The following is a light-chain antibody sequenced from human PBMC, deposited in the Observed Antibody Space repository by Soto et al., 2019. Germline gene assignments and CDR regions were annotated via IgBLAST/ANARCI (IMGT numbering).Light chain of an antibody. J-gene: IGKJ1*01. V-gene: IGKV1-5*03. CDR3: QQYNSFPT. CDR1: QRISSW. Sequence: DIQMTQSPSTLSASVGDRVTVTCRSSQRISSWLAWYQQKPGKAPKILIYEASSLESGVPSRFSGSGSGTEFTLTISSLQPDDFATYYCQQYNSFPTFGHGNKVEIK. CDR2: EAS.